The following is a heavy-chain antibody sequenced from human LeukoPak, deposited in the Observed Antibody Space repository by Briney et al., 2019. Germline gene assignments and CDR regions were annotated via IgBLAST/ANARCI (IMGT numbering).Heavy chain of an antibody. J-gene: IGHJ4*02. CDR3: ARHRDGSSVDY. D-gene: IGHD6-6*01. CDR1: GYRFTDYW. CDR2: IYPGDSDT. V-gene: IGHV5-51*01. Sequence: GESLKISCKGSGYRFTDYWIGWVRQMPGKGLELMGVIYPGDSDTRYSPSFQGQVTISADRSISTAYLQWSSLKASDTAMYYCARHRDGSSVDYWGQGTLVTVSS.